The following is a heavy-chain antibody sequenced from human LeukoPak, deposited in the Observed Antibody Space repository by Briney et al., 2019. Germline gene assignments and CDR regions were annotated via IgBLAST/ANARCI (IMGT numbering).Heavy chain of an antibody. CDR3: AKDASSYYLSWFDP. D-gene: IGHD2-2*01. CDR1: GFTFDDYA. J-gene: IGHJ5*02. V-gene: IGHV3-9*01. CDR2: ISWNSGSI. Sequence: GRSLRLSCAASGFTFDDYAMHWVRQAPGKGLEWVSGISWNSGSIGYADSVKGRFTISRDNAKNSLYLQMNSLRAEDTALYYCAKDASSYYLSWFDPWGQGTLVTVSS.